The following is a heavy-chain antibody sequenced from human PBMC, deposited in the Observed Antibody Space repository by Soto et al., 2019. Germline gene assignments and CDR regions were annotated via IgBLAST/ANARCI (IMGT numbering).Heavy chain of an antibody. CDR1: GDSISSSSYF. V-gene: IGHV4-39*01. CDR3: ARSGSWSFNT. CDR2: IYYIGTT. J-gene: IGHJ5*02. Sequence: QLLLQESGPGLVKPSETLSLTCTVTGDSISSSSYFWGWIRQPPGKGLEWIASIYYIGTTYYSPSLQSRVTISVDTSTDQFSLEVTSVTAADTAIYYYARSGSWSFNTWGRGTLVTVSS. D-gene: IGHD6-13*01.